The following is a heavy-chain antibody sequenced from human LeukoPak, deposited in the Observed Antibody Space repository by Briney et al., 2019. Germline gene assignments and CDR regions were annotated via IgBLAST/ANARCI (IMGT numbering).Heavy chain of an antibody. CDR3: AKDPRGGGYDFWIGYFTPTDY. D-gene: IGHD3-3*01. CDR2: ISGSGVST. J-gene: IGHJ4*02. Sequence: GGSLRLSCAASGFTFSSYAMSWVRQAPGKGLEWVSAISGSGVSTYYADSVKGRFTVSRDNSKNTLYLQMNSLRAEDTAVYYCAKDPRGGGYDFWIGYFTPTDYWGQGTLVTVSS. V-gene: IGHV3-23*01. CDR1: GFTFSSYA.